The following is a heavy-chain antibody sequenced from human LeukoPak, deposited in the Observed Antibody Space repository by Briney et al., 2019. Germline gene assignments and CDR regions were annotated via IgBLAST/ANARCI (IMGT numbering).Heavy chain of an antibody. V-gene: IGHV3-21*01. CDR1: GFTFSSYG. Sequence: PGGSLRLSCAASGFTFSSYGMHWVRQAPGKGLEWVSSISSSSSYIYYADSVKGRFTISRDNAKNSLYLQMNSLRAEDTAVYYCASKREWLDWGQGTLVTVSS. CDR3: ASKREWLD. J-gene: IGHJ4*02. D-gene: IGHD3-3*01. CDR2: ISSSSSYI.